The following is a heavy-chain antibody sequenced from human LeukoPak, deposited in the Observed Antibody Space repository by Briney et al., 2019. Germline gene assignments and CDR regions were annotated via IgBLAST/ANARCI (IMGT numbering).Heavy chain of an antibody. CDR2: IYYSGST. CDR1: GGSISSSSYY. J-gene: IGHJ3*01. D-gene: IGHD2-15*01. Sequence: SEPLSLPCTVSGGSISSSSYYWGWIRQPPGKGLEWIGGIYYSGSTYYNPSLKSRVTISVDTSKNQFSLKLSSVTAADTAVYYCARHLEAVVVVAAWGQGTMVTVSS. CDR3: ARHLEAVVVVAA. V-gene: IGHV4-39*01.